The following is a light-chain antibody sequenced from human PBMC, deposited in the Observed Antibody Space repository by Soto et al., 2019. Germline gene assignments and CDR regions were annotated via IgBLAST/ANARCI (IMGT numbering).Light chain of an antibody. J-gene: IGKJ4*01. CDR1: QSVGSSQ. CDR2: GTS. V-gene: IGKV3-20*01. Sequence: EIVLTQSPGTLSLSPGERATLSCRASQSVGSSQLAWYQQKPGQAPRLLIYGTSSRAPGIPDRFSGSGSGTDFTFTISRLEPEDCAVYCCQQYGSAPLTFGGGTRVEIK. CDR3: QQYGSAPLT.